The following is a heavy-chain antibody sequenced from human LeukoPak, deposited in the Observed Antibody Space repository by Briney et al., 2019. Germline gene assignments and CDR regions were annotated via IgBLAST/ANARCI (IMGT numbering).Heavy chain of an antibody. CDR2: IYYSGST. CDR1: GGSISSSSYY. D-gene: IGHD2-8*02. Sequence: SETLSLTCTISGGSISSSSYYWGWIRQPPGKGLEWIGSIYYSGSTYYNPSLKSRVTMSVDMSKNQFSLKLSSVTAADTAVYYCASKRWGTGGWFDPWGQGTLVTVSS. V-gene: IGHV4-39*07. J-gene: IGHJ5*02. CDR3: ASKRWGTGGWFDP.